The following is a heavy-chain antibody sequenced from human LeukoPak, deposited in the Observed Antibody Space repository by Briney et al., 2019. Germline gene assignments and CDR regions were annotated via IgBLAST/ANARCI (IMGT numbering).Heavy chain of an antibody. CDR3: ATGWLGGFDY. CDR1: GGTFSSYA. CDR2: FDPEDGET. Sequence: ASAKVSCKASGGTFSSYAISWVRQAPGKGLEWMGGFDPEDGETIYAQKFQGRVTMTEDTSTDTAYMELSSLRSEDTAVYYCATGWLGGFDYWGQGTLVTVSS. V-gene: IGHV1-24*01. D-gene: IGHD6-19*01. J-gene: IGHJ4*02.